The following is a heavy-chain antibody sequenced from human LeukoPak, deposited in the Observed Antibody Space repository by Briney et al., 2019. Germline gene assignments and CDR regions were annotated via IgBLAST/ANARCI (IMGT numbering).Heavy chain of an antibody. D-gene: IGHD2-8*01. V-gene: IGHV4-59*01. J-gene: IGHJ5*02. CDR2: IYYSGST. CDR1: GGSISSYY. Sequence: PSETLSLTCTVSGGSISSYYWSWIRQPPGKGLEWIGYIYYSGSTNYNPSLKSRVTISVDTSKNQFSLKLSSVTAADTAVYYCARGPGMGTSGNWFDPWGQGTLVTVSS. CDR3: ARGPGMGTSGNWFDP.